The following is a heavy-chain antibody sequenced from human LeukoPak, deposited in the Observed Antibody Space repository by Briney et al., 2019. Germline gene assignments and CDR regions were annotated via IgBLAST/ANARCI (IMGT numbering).Heavy chain of an antibody. D-gene: IGHD2-15*01. CDR2: INHSGST. V-gene: IGHV4-34*01. CDR3: ARLVGLNWFDP. Sequence: SETLSLTCAVYGGSFSGYYWSWIRQPPGKGLEGIGEINHSGSTNYNPSLKSRVTTSVDTSKNQFSLKLSSVTAADTAVYYCARLVGLNWFDPWGQGTLVTVSS. J-gene: IGHJ5*02. CDR1: GGSFSGYY.